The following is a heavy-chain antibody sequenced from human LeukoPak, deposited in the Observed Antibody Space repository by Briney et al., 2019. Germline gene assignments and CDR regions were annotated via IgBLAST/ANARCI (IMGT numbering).Heavy chain of an antibody. CDR3: ARNPPWYYYDSSGYPY. Sequence: SETLSLTCAVYGGSFSGYYWSWIRQPPGKGLEWIGEINHSGSTNYNPSLKSRVTISVDTSKNQFSLKLSSVTAADTAVYYCARNPPWYYYDSSGYPYWGQGTLVTVSS. J-gene: IGHJ4*02. CDR1: GGSFSGYY. V-gene: IGHV4-34*01. CDR2: INHSGST. D-gene: IGHD3-22*01.